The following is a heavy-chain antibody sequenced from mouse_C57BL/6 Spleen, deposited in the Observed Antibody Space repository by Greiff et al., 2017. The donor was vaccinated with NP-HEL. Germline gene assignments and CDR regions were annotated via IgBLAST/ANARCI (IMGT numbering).Heavy chain of an antibody. D-gene: IGHD1-1*01. V-gene: IGHV5-4*01. Sequence: DVMLVESGGGLVKPGGSLKLSCAASGFTFSSYAMSWVRQTPEKRLEWVATISDGGSYTYYPDNVKGRFTISRDNAKNNLYLQMSHLKSEDTAMYYCARDRRDYYGRPFDYWGQGTTLTVSS. CDR2: ISDGGSYT. CDR1: GFTFSSYA. J-gene: IGHJ2*01. CDR3: ARDRRDYYGRPFDY.